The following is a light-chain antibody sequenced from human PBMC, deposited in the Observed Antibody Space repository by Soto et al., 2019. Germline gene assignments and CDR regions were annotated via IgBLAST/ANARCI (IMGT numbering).Light chain of an antibody. CDR1: SSNIGNNF. CDR3: ATWESSLSIGV. Sequence: QSVLTQPPSVSAAPGQKVTISCSGSSSNIGNNFVFWYQQLPGTAPKLLIYDNNKRPSGIPDRFSGSKSGTSATLGITGLQSGDEADYYCATWESSLSIGVFGGGTKVTVL. V-gene: IGLV1-51*01. CDR2: DNN. J-gene: IGLJ2*01.